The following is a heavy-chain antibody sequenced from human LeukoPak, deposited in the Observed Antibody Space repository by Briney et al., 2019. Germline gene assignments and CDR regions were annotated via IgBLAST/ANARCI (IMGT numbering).Heavy chain of an antibody. J-gene: IGHJ4*02. CDR3: ARAGFTFSDYFGSFFDY. Sequence: GGSLRLSCAASGFTFSSYEMNWVRQAPGKGLEWVSHISSSSSTRYYADSVKGRFTLSRDNAKNSLYLQMNSLRAEDTAVYYCARAGFTFSDYFGSFFDYWGQGTLVTVSS. CDR2: ISSSSSTR. V-gene: IGHV3-48*03. D-gene: IGHD3-10*01. CDR1: GFTFSSYE.